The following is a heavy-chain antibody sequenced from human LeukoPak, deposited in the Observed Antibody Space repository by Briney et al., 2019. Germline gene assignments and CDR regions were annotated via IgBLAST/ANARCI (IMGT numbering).Heavy chain of an antibody. Sequence: GGSLRLSCAVSGFTFSSYAMSWVRQAPGKGLEWVSAISGSGGSTYYADSVKGRFTISRDNSKNTLYLQMNSLRAEDTAVYYCAKDSYPGIAVAGVMYYFDYWGQGTLVTVSS. D-gene: IGHD6-19*01. V-gene: IGHV3-23*01. CDR3: AKDSYPGIAVAGVMYYFDY. CDR2: ISGSGGST. CDR1: GFTFSSYA. J-gene: IGHJ4*02.